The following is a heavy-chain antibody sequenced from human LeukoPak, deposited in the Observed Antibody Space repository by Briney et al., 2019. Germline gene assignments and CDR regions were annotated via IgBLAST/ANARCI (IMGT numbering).Heavy chain of an antibody. CDR1: GFTFSNYA. CDR2: ISGSGGST. V-gene: IGHV3-23*01. D-gene: IGHD3-22*01. CDR3: AKGAHYDGRGDYYDY. J-gene: IGHJ4*02. Sequence: GGSLRLSCAASGFTFSNYAMNWVRQAPGKGLEWVSVISGSGGSTDYTDSVKGRFTISRDSSKNTLYLQMNSLRAEDTAAYYCAKGAHYDGRGDYYDYWGQGTLVTVSS.